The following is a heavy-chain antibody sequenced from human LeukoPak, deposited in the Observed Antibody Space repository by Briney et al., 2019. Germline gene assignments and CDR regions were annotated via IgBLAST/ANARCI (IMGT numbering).Heavy chain of an antibody. CDR2: ISHNGGVT. J-gene: IGHJ4*02. V-gene: IGHV3-30*03. CDR1: GFTFSSYS. CDR3: ARDEGHSTNWGLFDF. Sequence: GGSLRLSCAASGFTFSSYSMNWLRQAPGKGLEWVALISHNGGVTDHTDSVKGRFSVSRDNSDYFLYLQMDNLRLDDTAVYYCARDEGHSTNWGLFDFWGQGSLVTVS. D-gene: IGHD6-13*01.